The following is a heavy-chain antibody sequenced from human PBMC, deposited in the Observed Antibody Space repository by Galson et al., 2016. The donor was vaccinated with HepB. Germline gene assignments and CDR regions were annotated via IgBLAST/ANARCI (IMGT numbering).Heavy chain of an antibody. J-gene: IGHJ4*02. CDR3: VRGVGFDY. Sequence: ETLSLTCSVSSGSIFNYYWSWIRQPPGKGLEWIGYIYHSGSTVYKPSLKSRVTMSVDTSKNQVSLRLSSVTAADTAVYYCVRGVGFDYWGQGTLVTVSS. D-gene: IGHD2-8*01. CDR1: SGSIFNYY. V-gene: IGHV4-59*01. CDR2: IYHSGST.